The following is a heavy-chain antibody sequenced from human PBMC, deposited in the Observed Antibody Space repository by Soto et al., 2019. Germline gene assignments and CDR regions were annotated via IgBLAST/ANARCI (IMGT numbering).Heavy chain of an antibody. CDR3: ASYCSGGSCYYGAFDI. V-gene: IGHV4-39*01. CDR2: IYYSGST. CDR1: GGSISSSSYY. D-gene: IGHD2-15*01. Sequence: QLQLQESGPGLVKPSETLSLTCTVSGGSISSSSYYWGWIRQPPGKGLEWIGSIYYSGSTYYNPSLKSRVNISVDTSKNQFSLKLSSVTAADTAVYYCASYCSGGSCYYGAFDIWGQGTMVTVSS. J-gene: IGHJ3*02.